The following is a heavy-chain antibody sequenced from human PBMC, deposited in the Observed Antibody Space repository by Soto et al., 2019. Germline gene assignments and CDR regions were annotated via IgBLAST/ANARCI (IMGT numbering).Heavy chain of an antibody. CDR3: ARQIKYICES. D-gene: IGHD2-21*01. J-gene: IGHJ5*02. CDR2: INPGESEA. V-gene: IGHV5-51*01. Sequence: EXLKSSYKVSGYXFTSYLIVWVRHKPGKGLEWMGIINPGESEARYSPYFQGQVTFSVDWRSGTAYLKWEKLKASDTAMYYCARQIKYICESWGQGTQGTVSS. CDR1: GYXFTSYL.